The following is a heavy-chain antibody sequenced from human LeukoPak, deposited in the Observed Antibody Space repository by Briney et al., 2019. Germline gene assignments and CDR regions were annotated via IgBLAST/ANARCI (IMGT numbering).Heavy chain of an antibody. D-gene: IGHD5-18*01. J-gene: IGHJ4*02. CDR3: AAEGVTRSG. V-gene: IGHV1-58*01. CDR2: IVVGSANT. Sequence: ASVKVSCKASGFSFTSSAVQWVRQARGQGLDWIGWIVVGSANTNYAQKSQERFTINRYMSTSTAYMELSSLRSEDTAVYYCAAEGVTRSGWGQGTLVTVSS. CDR1: GFSFTSSA.